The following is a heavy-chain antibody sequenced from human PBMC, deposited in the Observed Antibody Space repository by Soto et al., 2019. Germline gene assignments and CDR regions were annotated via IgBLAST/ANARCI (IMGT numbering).Heavy chain of an antibody. CDR1: GGTFSSYA. CDR3: ASRSSITGTTGYDY. J-gene: IGHJ4*02. Sequence: QVQLVQSGAEVKKPGSSVKVSCKASGGTFSSYAISWVRQAPGQGLEWMGGIIPIFGTANYAQKFQGRVTITADESTXTAYMELSSLXSXDTAVYYCASRSSITGTTGYDYWGQGTLVTVSS. D-gene: IGHD1-7*01. V-gene: IGHV1-69*12. CDR2: IIPIFGTA.